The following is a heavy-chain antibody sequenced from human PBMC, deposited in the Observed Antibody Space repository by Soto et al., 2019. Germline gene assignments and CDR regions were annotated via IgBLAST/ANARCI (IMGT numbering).Heavy chain of an antibody. J-gene: IGHJ4*02. CDR1: GGSITSNW. CDR2: IFHTGSA. D-gene: IGHD2-21*01. CDR3: ARHIAGAGTRGFDH. V-gene: IGHV4-4*02. Sequence: QVQLQESGPGLMKPSGTLSLTCAVSGGSITSNWWSWVRQPPGKGLEWIAEIFHTGSANYNPSLLGRLTISMDKSRNHLSLKLNSVTAADTAVYYCARHIAGAGTRGFDHWGQGTLVTVSS.